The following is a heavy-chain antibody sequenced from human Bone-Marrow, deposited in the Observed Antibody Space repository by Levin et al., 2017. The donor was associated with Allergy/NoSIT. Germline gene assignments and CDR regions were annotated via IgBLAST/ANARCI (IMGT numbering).Heavy chain of an antibody. J-gene: IGHJ4*02. D-gene: IGHD3-10*01. CDR2: IYYSGST. V-gene: IGHV4-31*03. CDR3: ARGPEWYYYGSGSYYYTTYFDY. CDR1: GGSISSGGYY. Sequence: SETLSLTCTVSGGSISSGGYYWSWIRQHPGKGLEWIGYIYYSGSTYYNPSLKSRVTISVDTSKNQFSLKLSSVTAADTAVYYCARGPEWYYYGSGSYYYTTYFDYWGQGTLVTVSS.